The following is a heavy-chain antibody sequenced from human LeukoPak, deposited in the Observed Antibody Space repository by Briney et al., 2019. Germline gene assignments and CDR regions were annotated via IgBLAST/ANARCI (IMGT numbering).Heavy chain of an antibody. V-gene: IGHV4-38-2*02. Sequence: ASETLSLTCTVSGYSISSGYYWGWIRQPPGKGLEWIGSIYHSGSTYYNPSLKSRVTISVDTSKNQFSLKLSSVTAADTAVYYCARLPSYYDSSGYTNWFDPWGQGTLVTVSS. D-gene: IGHD3-22*01. J-gene: IGHJ5*02. CDR3: ARLPSYYDSSGYTNWFDP. CDR1: GYSISSGYY. CDR2: IYHSGST.